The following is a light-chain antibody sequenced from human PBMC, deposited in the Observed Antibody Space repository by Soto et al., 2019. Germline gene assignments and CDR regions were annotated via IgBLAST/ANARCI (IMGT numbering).Light chain of an antibody. CDR1: SGHSSYA. Sequence: QLVLTQSPSVSASLGASVKLTCTLSSGHSSYAIAWHQQQPEKGPRYLMNLNSDGSHKKGDGIPDRFSGSSSGAERYLTISSLQSEDEADYYCQTWGTGIVVFGGGTKLTVL. CDR2: LNSDGSH. J-gene: IGLJ2*01. CDR3: QTWGTGIVV. V-gene: IGLV4-69*01.